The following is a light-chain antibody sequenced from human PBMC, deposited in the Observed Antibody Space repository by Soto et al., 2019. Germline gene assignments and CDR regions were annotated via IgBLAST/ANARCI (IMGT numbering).Light chain of an antibody. CDR3: MQALQTPLT. J-gene: IGKJ4*01. CDR1: QSLRHSDGYNY. V-gene: IGKV2-28*01. Sequence: DIVMTQSPLSLPVTPGEPASISCTSSQSLRHSDGYNYLDWILQKPGQSPQLLIYWGSNRASGVPDRFSGSGSGTDFTPNISRVEAEDVGVYYCMQALQTPLTFGGGTKVDIK. CDR2: WGS.